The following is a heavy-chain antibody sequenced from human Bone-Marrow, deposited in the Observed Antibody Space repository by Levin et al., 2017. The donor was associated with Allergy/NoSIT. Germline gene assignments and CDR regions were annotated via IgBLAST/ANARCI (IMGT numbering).Heavy chain of an antibody. J-gene: IGHJ4*02. V-gene: IGHV3-23*01. CDR1: GFIFRNYA. D-gene: IGHD3-22*01. CDR3: ARYDTSAYHSPFDY. Sequence: PGGSLRLSCAASGFIFRNYAMNWVRQAPGKGLEWVSQISGSGGNTHYADSVKGRFTISRDNSKNTLYLQMNSLRVEDTAVYYCARYDTSAYHSPFDYWGQGTLVTVSS. CDR2: ISGSGGNT.